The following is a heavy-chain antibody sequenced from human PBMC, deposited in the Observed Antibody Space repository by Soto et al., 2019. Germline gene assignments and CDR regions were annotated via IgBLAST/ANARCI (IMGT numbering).Heavy chain of an antibody. CDR2: ISDFEAGA. CDR1: GYTYSNYG. CDR3: GRDYDIWGEDWFDP. D-gene: IGHD3-9*01. J-gene: IGHJ5*02. V-gene: IGHV1-18*01. Sequence: QVQLVQSGTEVKKPGASVKVSCKASGYTYSNYGISWVRQAPGQGLEWMGWISDFEAGANYGQRFRGRVTLTIDTSTSTAYMELRRLTSDETAVYYCGRDYDIWGEDWFDPWGQGTLVIVSS.